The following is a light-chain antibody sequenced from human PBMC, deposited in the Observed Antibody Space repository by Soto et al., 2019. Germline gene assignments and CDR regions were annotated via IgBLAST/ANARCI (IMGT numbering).Light chain of an antibody. CDR3: SSYTNINTRACV. J-gene: IGLJ1*01. Sequence: ALTQPASGSGSPGQSITISCTGTSGDIGSYNRVSWYQQHPGKAPKLIIYEVTDRPSGVSNRFSGSKSGNTASLTISGLQAEDEAEYYCSSYTNINTRACVFGTGTKV. CDR1: SGDIGSYNR. CDR2: EVT. V-gene: IGLV2-14*01.